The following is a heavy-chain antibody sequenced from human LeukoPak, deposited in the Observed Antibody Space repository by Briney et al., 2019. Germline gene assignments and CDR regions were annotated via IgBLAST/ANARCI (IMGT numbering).Heavy chain of an antibody. CDR1: GGSISSYY. J-gene: IGHJ5*02. D-gene: IGHD2-15*01. CDR3: ARLKMGDCSGGSCGWFDP. V-gene: IGHV4-59*12. CDR2: IYYSGST. Sequence: SETLSLTCTVSGGSISSYYWSWIRQPPGKGLEWIGYIYYSGSTNYNPSLKSRVTISVDTSKNQFSLKLSSVTAADTAVYYCARLKMGDCSGGSCGWFDPWGQGTLVTVSS.